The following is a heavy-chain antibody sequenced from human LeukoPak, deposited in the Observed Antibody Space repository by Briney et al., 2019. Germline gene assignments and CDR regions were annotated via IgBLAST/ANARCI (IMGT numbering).Heavy chain of an antibody. Sequence: GGSLRLSCAVSGFTFSSYGMHWVRQAPGKGLEWVAVIWYDGSNKYYADSVRGRFTISRDNSKNTLYLLMNSLRAEDSAVYYCAGDRTRDCSGGSCYRHYFDYWGQGTLVSVSS. CDR1: GFTFSSYG. CDR3: AGDRTRDCSGGSCYRHYFDY. D-gene: IGHD2-15*01. J-gene: IGHJ4*02. V-gene: IGHV3-33*01. CDR2: IWYDGSNK.